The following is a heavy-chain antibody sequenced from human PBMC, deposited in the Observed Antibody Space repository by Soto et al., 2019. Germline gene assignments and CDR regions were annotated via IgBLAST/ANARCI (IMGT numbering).Heavy chain of an antibody. J-gene: IGHJ6*02. CDR2: INHRGGT. CDR1: GGSISSGDFY. Sequence: QVQLQESGPGLVKPSETLSFTCNVSGGSISSGDFYWSWIRQLPGKGLEWIGYINHRGGTYYNPALKRLITIAVDTSKNQFSLKMTSVTAADTAVYFCARAPGRMMNALRYYYGLDVWGQGTTVTVSS. CDR3: ARAPGRMMNALRYYYGLDV. D-gene: IGHD2-8*01. V-gene: IGHV4-31*01.